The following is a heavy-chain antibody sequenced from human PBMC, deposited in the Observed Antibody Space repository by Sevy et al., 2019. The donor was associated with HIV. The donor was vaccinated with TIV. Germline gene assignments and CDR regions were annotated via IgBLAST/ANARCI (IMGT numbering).Heavy chain of an antibody. CDR3: ARVTTPLPYYYYGMDV. CDR1: GFTFSNYN. V-gene: IGHV3-48*01. D-gene: IGHD4-4*01. Sequence: GGSLRLSFAASGFTFSNYNIIWVRQAPGKGLEWVSYISSYSSTIYYADSVKGRFTISRDNAKNLLYLQMNSLRAEDTAVYYCARVTTPLPYYYYGMDVWGQGTTVTVSS. J-gene: IGHJ6*02. CDR2: ISSYSSTI.